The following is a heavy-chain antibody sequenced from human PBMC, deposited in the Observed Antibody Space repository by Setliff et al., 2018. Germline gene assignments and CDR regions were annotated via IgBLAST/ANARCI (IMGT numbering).Heavy chain of an antibody. D-gene: IGHD3-10*01. CDR1: GGSISSSSYY. CDR2: IYYSGST. J-gene: IGHJ5*02. Sequence: SETLSLTCTVSGGSISSSSYYWGWIRQPPGKGLEWVGSIYYSGSTYYNPSLKSRVTISVDTSKNQFSLKLSSVTAADTAVYYCALNPSWFGELFAWFDPWGQGTLVTVSS. V-gene: IGHV4-39*01. CDR3: ALNPSWFGELFAWFDP.